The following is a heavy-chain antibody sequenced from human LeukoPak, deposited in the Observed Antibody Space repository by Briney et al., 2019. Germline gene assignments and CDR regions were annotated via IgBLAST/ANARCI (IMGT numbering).Heavy chain of an antibody. CDR2: IYYSGST. CDR3: ARAGDFNYYYYYYMDV. D-gene: IGHD3-3*01. Sequence: SETLSLTCTVSGGSISSSSYYWGWIRQPPGKGLEWIGSIYYSGSTYYNPSLKSRVTISVDTSKNQFSLKLSSVTAADTAVYYCARAGDFNYYYYYYMDVWGKGTTVTVSS. CDR1: GGSISSSSYY. V-gene: IGHV4-39*07. J-gene: IGHJ6*03.